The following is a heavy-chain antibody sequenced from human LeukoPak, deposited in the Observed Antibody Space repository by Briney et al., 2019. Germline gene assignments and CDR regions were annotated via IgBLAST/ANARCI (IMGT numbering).Heavy chain of an antibody. D-gene: IGHD1-26*01. V-gene: IGHV1-18*01. Sequence: ASVKVSCKASGYTFPNYGISWVRQAPGQGLEWMGWISAYKGNTHYAQNLQGRVTMTTDTSTSTAYMELRSLRSDDTAMYYCARDPEGSYPDYWGQGTLVTVSS. CDR2: ISAYKGNT. CDR3: ARDPEGSYPDY. J-gene: IGHJ4*02. CDR1: GYTFPNYG.